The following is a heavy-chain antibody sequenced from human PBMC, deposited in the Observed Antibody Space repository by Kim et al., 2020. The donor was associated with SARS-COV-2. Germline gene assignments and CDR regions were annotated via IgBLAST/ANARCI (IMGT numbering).Heavy chain of an antibody. Sequence: ASVKVSCKASGYIFTTYVIHWVRQAPGQRLEWMGWISGGNGNTKYSQKFQGRVTITRDTSANTAYMELSSLRYEDTGVYYCAKEKGGGYCSGGSCYGMDGWGQGTTVTVSS. J-gene: IGHJ6*02. CDR2: ISGGNGNT. CDR3: AKEKGGGYCSGGSCYGMDG. D-gene: IGHD2-15*01. CDR1: GYIFTTYV. V-gene: IGHV1-3*01.